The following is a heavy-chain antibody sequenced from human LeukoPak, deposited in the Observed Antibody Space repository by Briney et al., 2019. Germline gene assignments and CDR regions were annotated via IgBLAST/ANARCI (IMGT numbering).Heavy chain of an antibody. Sequence: GGSLRLSCAVSGITLRNYGMIWVRQAPGKGLEWVAGISERSGSTKYADSVKGRFTISRDNPKNTLYLQMNSLRAEDTAVYFCAKRGVVIRVILVGFHKEANYFDSWGQGALVTVSS. CDR2: ISERSGST. D-gene: IGHD3-10*01. CDR3: AKRGVVIRVILVGFHKEANYFDS. CDR1: GITLRNYG. V-gene: IGHV3-23*01. J-gene: IGHJ4*02.